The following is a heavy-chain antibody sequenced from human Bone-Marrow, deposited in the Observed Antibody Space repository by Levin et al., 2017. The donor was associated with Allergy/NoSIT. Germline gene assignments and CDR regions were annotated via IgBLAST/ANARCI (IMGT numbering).Heavy chain of an antibody. CDR2: IYSSGST. Sequence: PSETLSLTCTISGGSMNNRYWSWIRQPAGKALEWVGRIYSSGSTDYNPSLKSRVTMSVDTSKDQFSLKLTSVTAADTALYYCARDVTVGATAALDYWGQGTQVTVSS. CDR3: ARDVTVGATAALDY. V-gene: IGHV4-4*07. D-gene: IGHD1-26*01. CDR1: GGSMNNRY. J-gene: IGHJ4*02.